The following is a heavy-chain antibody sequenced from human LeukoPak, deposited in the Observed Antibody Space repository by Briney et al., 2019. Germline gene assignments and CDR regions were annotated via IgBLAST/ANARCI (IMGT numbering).Heavy chain of an antibody. CDR2: IYYSGST. V-gene: IGHV4-39*07. J-gene: IGHJ5*02. CDR1: GGSISSSSYY. CDR3: ARMNYHGSGSRVNWFDP. D-gene: IGHD3-10*01. Sequence: PSETLSLTCTVSGGSISSSSYYWGWIRQPPGKGLEWIGSIYYSGSTYYNPSLKSRVTISVDTSKNQFSLKLSSVTAADTAVYYCARMNYHGSGSRVNWFDPWGQGTLVTVSS.